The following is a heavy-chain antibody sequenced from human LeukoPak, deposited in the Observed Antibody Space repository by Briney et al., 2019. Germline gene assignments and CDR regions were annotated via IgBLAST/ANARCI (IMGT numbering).Heavy chain of an antibody. J-gene: IGHJ6*02. CDR1: GFTLNEYY. D-gene: IGHD3-9*01. CDR2: TDNFGRTI. V-gene: IGHV3-11*01. CDR3: ARDLPRYNTLTYTIFYSGMDV. Sequence: GGSLRLSCSASGFTLNEYYMSWVRQAPGKGLEWISYTDNFGRTIDYADSVKGRFTVSRDNGKNSLYLQMNSLRVEDTAIYYCARDLPRYNTLTYTIFYSGMDVWGLGTTVTVSS.